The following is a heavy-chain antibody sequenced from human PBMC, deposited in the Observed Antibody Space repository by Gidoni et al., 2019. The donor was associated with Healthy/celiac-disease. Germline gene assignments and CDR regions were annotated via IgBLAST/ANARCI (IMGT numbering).Heavy chain of an antibody. CDR3: ARGRPSLSSPRIKTIVRLNSHDFDY. V-gene: IGHV1-69*01. D-gene: IGHD1-26*01. J-gene: IGHJ4*02. CDR2: IIPIFVTA. Sequence: QVQLVQSGAEVKKPGSSVKVACKASGGTFSSYASRCVRQAPGQGLEWMGGIIPIFVTANYAQKFQGRVTITADESTSTAYMELSSLRSEDTAVYYCARGRPSLSSPRIKTIVRLNSHDFDYWGQGTLVTVSS. CDR1: GGTFSSYA.